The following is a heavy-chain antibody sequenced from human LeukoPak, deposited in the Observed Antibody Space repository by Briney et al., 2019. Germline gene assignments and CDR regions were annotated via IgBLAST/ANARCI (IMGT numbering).Heavy chain of an antibody. CDR3: ARLFIAYMGTTGTTAHHAFDI. V-gene: IGHV1-69*02. Sequence: SVKVSCKASGGTFSSYTISWVRQAPGQGLEWMGRIIPILGIANYAQKFQGRVTITADKSTSTAYMELSSLRSEDTAVYYCARLFIAYMGTTGTTAHHAFDIWGQGTMVTVSS. J-gene: IGHJ3*02. D-gene: IGHD1-1*01. CDR2: IIPILGIA. CDR1: GGTFSSYT.